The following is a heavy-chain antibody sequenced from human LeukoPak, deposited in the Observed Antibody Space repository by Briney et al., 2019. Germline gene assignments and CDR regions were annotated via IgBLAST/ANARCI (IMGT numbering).Heavy chain of an antibody. CDR2: IYYSGRT. V-gene: IGHV4-39*01. CDR3: ARHEDRNWYFDH. Sequence: SETLSLTCTVSGGPISSSYYYWGRIPQPPGKGLEWIGTIYYSGRTFYTPSLKSRVTISVDTSKNQFSLKLSSVTAPDTAVYYCARHEDRNWYFDHWGQGTLVTVSS. J-gene: IGHJ4*02. CDR1: GGPISSSYYY. D-gene: IGHD1-1*01.